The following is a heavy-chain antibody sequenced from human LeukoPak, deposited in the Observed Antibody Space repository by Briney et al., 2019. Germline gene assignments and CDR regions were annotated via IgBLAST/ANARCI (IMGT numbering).Heavy chain of an antibody. J-gene: IGHJ6*02. CDR2: INPNRCGT. V-gene: IGHV1-2*02. D-gene: IGHD5-24*01. Sequence: ASVKVSCKASGYTFTGYYMHWVRQAPGQGLGWMGWINPNRCGTNYAQKFQGRVTMTRDTSISTAYMELSRLRSDDTAVYYCAGGAGYSPLRGYGMDVWGQGTTVTVSS. CDR3: AGGAGYSPLRGYGMDV. CDR1: GYTFTGYY.